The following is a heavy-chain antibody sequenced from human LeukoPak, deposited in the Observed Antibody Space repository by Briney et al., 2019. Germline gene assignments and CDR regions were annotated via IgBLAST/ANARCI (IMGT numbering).Heavy chain of an antibody. Sequence: GGSLRLSCAASGFTFSSYSMSWVRQAPGKGLEWVSSISSSSSYIYYADSVKGRFTISRDNAKNSLYLQMNSLRAEDTAVYYCARVGVVHAFDIWGQGTMVTVSS. J-gene: IGHJ3*02. CDR2: ISSSSSYI. CDR1: GFTFSSYS. D-gene: IGHD2-15*01. V-gene: IGHV3-21*01. CDR3: ARVGVVHAFDI.